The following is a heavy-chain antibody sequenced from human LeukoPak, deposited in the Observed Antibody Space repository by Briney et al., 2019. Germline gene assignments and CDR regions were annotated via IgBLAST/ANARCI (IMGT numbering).Heavy chain of an antibody. V-gene: IGHV4-4*07. D-gene: IGHD3-22*01. J-gene: IGHJ4*02. CDR3: ARSIDYYDSSGPDY. CDR1: GGSISSYY. CDR2: IYTSGST. Sequence: SETLSLTCTVSGGSISSYYWSWIRQPAGKGLEWIGRIYTSGSTNYNPSLKSRVTMSVDTSKNQFSLKLSPVTAADTAVYYCARSIDYYDSSGPDYWGQGTLVTVSS.